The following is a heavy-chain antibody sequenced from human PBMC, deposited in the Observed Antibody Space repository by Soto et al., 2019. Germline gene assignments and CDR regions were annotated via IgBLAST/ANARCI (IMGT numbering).Heavy chain of an antibody. J-gene: IGHJ3*02. CDR2: ISWNSGSI. V-gene: IGHV3-9*01. D-gene: IGHD3-10*01. CDR3: AKDRGDGSGSDVSAFDI. Sequence: EVQLVESGGGLVQPGRSLRLSCAASGFTFDDYAMHWVRQAPGKGLEWVSGISWNSGSIGYADSVKGRITISRDNAKNSLYLQMKSMRAEGTALYYWAKDRGDGSGSDVSAFDIWGQGTMVTVSS. CDR1: GFTFDDYA.